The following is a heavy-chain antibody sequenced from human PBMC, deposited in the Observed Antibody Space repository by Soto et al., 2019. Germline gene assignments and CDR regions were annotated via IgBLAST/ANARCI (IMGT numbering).Heavy chain of an antibody. CDR3: ARADYDILTGSSGLDY. J-gene: IGHJ4*02. CDR1: GGSFSGYY. V-gene: IGHV4-34*01. CDR2: INHSGST. Sequence: QVQLQQWGAGLLKPSETLSLTCAVYGGSFSGYYWSWIRQPPGKGLEWIGEINHSGSTNYNPSLKSRVTISGDTSKNQFSLKLSSVTAADTAVYYCARADYDILTGSSGLDYWGQGTLVTVSS. D-gene: IGHD3-9*01.